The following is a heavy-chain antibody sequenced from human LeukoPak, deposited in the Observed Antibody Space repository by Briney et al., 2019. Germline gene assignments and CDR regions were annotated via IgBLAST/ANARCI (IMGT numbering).Heavy chain of an antibody. D-gene: IGHD3-10*01. Sequence: SETLSLTCTVSGDSISSSSYYWGWIRQPAGKGLEWIGRISSRGSTIYNPSLKSRVTISVDTSKNQFSLKLSSVTAADTAVYYCARSRGYYGSGGYWGQGTLVTVSS. V-gene: IGHV4-61*02. CDR1: GDSISSSSYY. CDR3: ARSRGYYGSGGY. CDR2: ISSRGST. J-gene: IGHJ4*02.